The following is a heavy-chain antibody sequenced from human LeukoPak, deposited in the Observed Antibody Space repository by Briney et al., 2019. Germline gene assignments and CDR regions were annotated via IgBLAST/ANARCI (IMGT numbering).Heavy chain of an antibody. J-gene: IGHJ6*03. V-gene: IGHV4-59*01. CDR2: IYYSGST. D-gene: IGHD4-17*01. Sequence: SETLSLTCAVYGGSFSGYYWSWIRQPPGKGLEWVGYIYYSGSTNYNPSLKSRVTISVDTSKNQFSLKLSSVTAADTAVYYCASGDYAYYYMDVWGKGTTVTISS. CDR1: GGSFSGYY. CDR3: ASGDYAYYYMDV.